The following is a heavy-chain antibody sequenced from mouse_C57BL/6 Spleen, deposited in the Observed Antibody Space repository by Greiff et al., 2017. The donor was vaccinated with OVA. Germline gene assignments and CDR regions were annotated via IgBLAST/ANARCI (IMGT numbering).Heavy chain of an antibody. CDR3: ARVGYYGYFDV. CDR1: GFTFSDYY. J-gene: IGHJ1*03. D-gene: IGHD2-2*01. V-gene: IGHV5-16*01. Sequence: EVQVVESEGGLVQPGSSMKLSCTASGFTFSDYYMAWVRQVPEKGLEWVANINYDGSSTYYLDSLKSRFIISRDNAKNILYLQMSSLKSEDTATYYCARVGYYGYFDVWGTGTTVTVSS. CDR2: INYDGSST.